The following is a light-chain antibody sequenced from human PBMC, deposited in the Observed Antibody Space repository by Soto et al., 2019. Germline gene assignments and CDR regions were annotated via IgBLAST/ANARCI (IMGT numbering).Light chain of an antibody. Sequence: SYELPQPPSVSVSPGQTASLTCSGDKWGDKYACWYQQKPGQSPVLVIYQDTKRPSGIPERFSGSNSGNTATLTISGTQAMDEADYYCQAWDSSAGVFGTGTKV. J-gene: IGLJ1*01. V-gene: IGLV3-1*01. CDR1: KWGDKY. CDR2: QDT. CDR3: QAWDSSAGV.